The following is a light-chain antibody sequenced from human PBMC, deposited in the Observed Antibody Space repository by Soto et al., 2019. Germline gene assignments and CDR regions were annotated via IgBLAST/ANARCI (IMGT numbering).Light chain of an antibody. CDR2: DAS. Sequence: LLTQSPATLSLSPGESATLSCRASQTVSSQLAWYQQKPGQAPRLLIYDASKRATGVPGRFSGSGSGTDFTLTISSLEPDDFGVYYCPQRSSWPTFGQGTRVEIK. V-gene: IGKV3-11*01. CDR3: PQRSSWPT. J-gene: IGKJ1*01. CDR1: QTVSSQ.